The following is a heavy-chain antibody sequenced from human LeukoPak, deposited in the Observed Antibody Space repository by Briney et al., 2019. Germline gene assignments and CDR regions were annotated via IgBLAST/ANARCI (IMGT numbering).Heavy chain of an antibody. Sequence: KSSETLSLTCTVSGGSISSYYWSWIRQPPGKGLEWIGYIYYSGSTNYNPSLKSRVTISVDTSKNQFSLKLSSVTAADTAVYYCASKGNGYSNGWSWFDPWGQGTLVTVSS. J-gene: IGHJ5*02. CDR3: ASKGNGYSNGWSWFDP. CDR2: IYYSGST. D-gene: IGHD5-18*01. V-gene: IGHV4-59*08. CDR1: GGSISSYY.